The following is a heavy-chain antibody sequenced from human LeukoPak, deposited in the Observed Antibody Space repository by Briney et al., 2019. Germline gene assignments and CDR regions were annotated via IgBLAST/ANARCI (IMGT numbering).Heavy chain of an antibody. D-gene: IGHD5-18*01. J-gene: IGHJ4*02. Sequence: GGSLRFSCAAPGLTFRSNGIPWVRKVPGKGLEWVPSITGAGSSTKYADSVNGRFTISRDNSKNTLSLQMTGLRAEDTAVYYCARKVAVAMDLDYWGQGTLVTVSS. CDR1: GLTFRSNG. CDR2: ITGAGSST. CDR3: ARKVAVAMDLDY. V-gene: IGHV3-23*01.